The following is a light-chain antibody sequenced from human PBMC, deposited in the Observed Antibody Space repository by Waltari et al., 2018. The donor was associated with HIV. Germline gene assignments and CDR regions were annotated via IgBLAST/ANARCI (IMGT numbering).Light chain of an antibody. V-gene: IGKV4-1*01. CDR2: WAS. CDR3: QQYYTTPWR. CDR1: QSVLFSSNNKNY. Sequence: DIVMTQSPESLAVSLGDRATINCKSSQSVLFSSNNKNYLAWYQQKPGQPPKLLIYWASTRESGVPDRFSGSGSGTDFTLTISSLQAEDVAVYYCQQYYTTPWRFGPGTKVDIK. J-gene: IGKJ3*01.